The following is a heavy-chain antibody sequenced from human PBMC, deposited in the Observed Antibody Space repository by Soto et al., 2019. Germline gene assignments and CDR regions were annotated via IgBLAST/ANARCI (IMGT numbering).Heavy chain of an antibody. V-gene: IGHV4-31*03. J-gene: IGHJ5*02. CDR1: GGSISSGGYY. Sequence: QVQLQESGPGLVKPSQTLSLTSTVSGGSISSGGYYWSWIRQHPGKSLEWIGYIYYSGSTYYNPSLKSRVTISVDTSKNQFSLKLSSVTAADTAVYYCARASGVPVEVHGIDPWGQGTLVTVSS. CDR2: IYYSGST. CDR3: ARASGVPVEVHGIDP. D-gene: IGHD3-10*01.